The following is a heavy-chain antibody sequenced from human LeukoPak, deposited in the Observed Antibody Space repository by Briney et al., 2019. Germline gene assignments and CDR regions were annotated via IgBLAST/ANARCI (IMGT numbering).Heavy chain of an antibody. CDR1: GFSVSSSY. Sequence: GGSLRLSCAASGFSVSSSYMSWVRQAPGKGLEWVSVIYSGGSTSYADSVKGRFTISRDNSKNTLYLQMTSLRAEDTAVYYCVRCGSGSLAFDSWGQGTLLTVSS. V-gene: IGHV3-53*01. CDR3: VRCGSGSLAFDS. CDR2: IYSGGST. J-gene: IGHJ4*02. D-gene: IGHD3-10*01.